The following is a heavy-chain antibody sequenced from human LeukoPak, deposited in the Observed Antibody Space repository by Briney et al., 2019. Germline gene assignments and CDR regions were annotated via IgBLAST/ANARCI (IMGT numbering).Heavy chain of an antibody. CDR3: AIRALWFGESGFDY. J-gene: IGHJ4*02. D-gene: IGHD3-10*01. Sequence: ASVKVSCKASGYTFNTYDINWVRQATGQGLEWMGWMNPNSGNTGYAQKFQGRVTMTRNTSISTAYMELSSLRSEDTAVYYCAIRALWFGESGFDYWGQGTLVTVSS. V-gene: IGHV1-8*02. CDR1: GYTFNTYD. CDR2: MNPNSGNT.